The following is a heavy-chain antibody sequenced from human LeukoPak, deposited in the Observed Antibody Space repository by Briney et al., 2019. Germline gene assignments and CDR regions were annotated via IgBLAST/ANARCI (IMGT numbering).Heavy chain of an antibody. Sequence: SETLSLTCTVSGGSISSGDYYWSWIRQHPGKGLEWIGYIYYSGSTYYNPSLKSRVTISVDTSKNQFSLKLSSVTAADTAVYYCARSLIVVVPALNWFDPWGQGTLVTVSS. CDR3: ARSLIVVVPALNWFDP. CDR1: GGSISSGDYY. D-gene: IGHD2-2*01. V-gene: IGHV4-31*03. J-gene: IGHJ5*02. CDR2: IYYSGST.